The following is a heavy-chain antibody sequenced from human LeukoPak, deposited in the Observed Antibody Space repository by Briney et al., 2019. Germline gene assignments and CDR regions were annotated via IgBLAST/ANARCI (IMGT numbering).Heavy chain of an antibody. D-gene: IGHD2-21*01. CDR1: GYTFTGYY. V-gene: IGHV1-2*02. CDR3: VRVWVVDRPRDAFDI. Sequence: ASVNVSCKASGYTFTGYYMHWVRQAPGQALEWMGWINPNSGGTNYAQKSQGRVTMTSDTSIITAYMELSSLNSDDTSVDYCVRVWVVDRPRDAFDIWGQGTMVTVSS. CDR2: INPNSGGT. J-gene: IGHJ3*02.